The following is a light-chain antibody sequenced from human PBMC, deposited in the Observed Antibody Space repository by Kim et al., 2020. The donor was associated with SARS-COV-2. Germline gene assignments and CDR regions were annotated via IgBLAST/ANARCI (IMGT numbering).Light chain of an antibody. CDR1: QSISTY. CDR2: SES. Sequence: DIQMTQSPSSLSASVGDRVTITCRASQSISTYLNWYQQKPGKAPKLLIYSESSLQSGVPSRFSGSGSGTDFTLTISSLQPEDFATYHCQQSYSTPWTFGQGTKVDIK. V-gene: IGKV1-39*01. CDR3: QQSYSTPWT. J-gene: IGKJ1*01.